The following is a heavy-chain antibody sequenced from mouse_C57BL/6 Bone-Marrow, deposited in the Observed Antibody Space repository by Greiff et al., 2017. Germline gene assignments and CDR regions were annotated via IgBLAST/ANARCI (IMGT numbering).Heavy chain of an antibody. CDR2: IWSGGST. CDR3: AGPEPPY. CDR1: GFSLTSYG. V-gene: IGHV2-2*01. J-gene: IGHJ2*01. Sequence: VQLKESGPGLVQPSQSLSITCTVSGFSLTSYGVHWVRQSPGKGLEWLGVIWSGGSTDYNAAFISRLSISKANSTRQVFFKMNILQADDTTTDYCAGPEPPYWGQGTTLTVSS.